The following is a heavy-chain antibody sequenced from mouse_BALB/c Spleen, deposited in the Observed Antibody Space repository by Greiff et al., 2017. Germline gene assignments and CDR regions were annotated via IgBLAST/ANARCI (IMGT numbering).Heavy chain of an antibody. J-gene: IGHJ2*01. Sequence: QVQLKQPGAELVKPGASVKLSCKASGYTFTSYWMHWVKQRPGQGLEWIGEINPSNGRTNYNEKFKSKATLTVDKSSSTAYMQLSSLTSEDSAVYYCARTIGGYDGYYDYWGQGTTLTVSA. CDR1: GYTFTSYW. CDR3: ARTIGGYDGYYDY. CDR2: INPSNGRT. D-gene: IGHD2-3*01. V-gene: IGHV1S81*02.